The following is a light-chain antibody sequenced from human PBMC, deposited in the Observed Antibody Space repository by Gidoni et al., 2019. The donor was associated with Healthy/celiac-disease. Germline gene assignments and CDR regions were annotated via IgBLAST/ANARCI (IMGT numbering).Light chain of an antibody. CDR1: KLGDKY. CDR2: QDS. Sequence: YEQTQPPSVSVSPGQTASITCSGDKLGDKYACWYQQKPGQSPVLVIYQDSKRPSGIPERFSGSNSGNTATLTISGTQAMDEADYYCQAWDSSTDVVFGGGTKLTVL. J-gene: IGLJ2*01. CDR3: QAWDSSTDVV. V-gene: IGLV3-1*01.